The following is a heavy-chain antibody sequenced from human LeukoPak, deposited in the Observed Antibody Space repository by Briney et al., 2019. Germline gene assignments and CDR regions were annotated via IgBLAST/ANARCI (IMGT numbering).Heavy chain of an antibody. CDR1: GFTFTTYW. CDR3: ARGFRGWYAEGFDY. CDR2: IKQDGTEK. D-gene: IGHD6-19*01. V-gene: IGHV3-7*01. Sequence: PGGSLRPSCAASGFTFTTYWLGWVRQPPGKGLEWVANIKQDGTEKYYVDSVKGRFTISRDNAKNSLYLQMNTLRAEDTAVYYCARGFRGWYAEGFDYWGQGTLVTVSS. J-gene: IGHJ4*02.